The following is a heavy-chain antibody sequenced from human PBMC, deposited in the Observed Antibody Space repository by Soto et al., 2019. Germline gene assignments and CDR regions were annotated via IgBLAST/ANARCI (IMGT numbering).Heavy chain of an antibody. J-gene: IGHJ4*02. CDR3: ARDPAGYYFDY. CDR1: GFTFSSYG. V-gene: IGHV3-33*01. CDR2: IWYDGSNK. Sequence: GGSLRLSCAASGFTFSSYGMHWVRQAPGKGLEWVAVIWYDGSNKYYADSVKGRFTISGDNSKNTLYLQMNSLRAEDTAVYYCARDPAGYYFDYWGQGTLVTVSS.